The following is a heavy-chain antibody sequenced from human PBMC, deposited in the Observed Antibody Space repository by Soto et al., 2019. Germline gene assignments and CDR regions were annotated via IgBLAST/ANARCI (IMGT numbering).Heavy chain of an antibody. CDR3: ARARGHRYCSGGSCYSSGAFDI. Sequence: QVQLVQSGAEVKKPGSSVKVSCKASGGTFSSYAISWVRQAPGQGLEWMGGIIPIFGTANYAQKFQGRVTITADESTSTAYRELSSLRSEDTAVYYCARARGHRYCSGGSCYSSGAFDIWGQGTMVTVSS. J-gene: IGHJ3*02. CDR2: IIPIFGTA. CDR1: GGTFSSYA. D-gene: IGHD2-15*01. V-gene: IGHV1-69*12.